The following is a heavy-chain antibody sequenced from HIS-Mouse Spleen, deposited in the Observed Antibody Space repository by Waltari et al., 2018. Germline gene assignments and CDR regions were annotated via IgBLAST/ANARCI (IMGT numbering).Heavy chain of an antibody. CDR3: ARGEGRELKVDY. Sequence: QVQLQESGPGLVKPSQTLSLTCTVSGGSISSGGYYWSWIRQHPGKGLEWIGYIYYSGSTYYNPSLKSRVTISVDTSKNQFSLKLSSVTAAETAVYYCARGEGRELKVDYWGQGTLVTVSS. CDR1: GGSISSGGYY. V-gene: IGHV4-31*03. CDR2: IYYSGST. J-gene: IGHJ4*02. D-gene: IGHD1-7*01.